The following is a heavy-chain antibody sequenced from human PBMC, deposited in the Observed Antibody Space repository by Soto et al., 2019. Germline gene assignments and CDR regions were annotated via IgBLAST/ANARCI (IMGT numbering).Heavy chain of an antibody. Sequence: EVQLVESGGGLVQPGGSLRLSCAASGFTFSSYSMNWVRQAPGKGLEWVSYISSSSSTIYYADSVKGRFTISRDNAKNSLYLQMNSLRAEDTAVYYCARNNVLRFLEWLYLDYWGQGTLVTVSS. J-gene: IGHJ4*02. CDR1: GFTFSSYS. D-gene: IGHD3-3*01. CDR2: ISSSSSTI. V-gene: IGHV3-48*01. CDR3: ARNNVLRFLEWLYLDY.